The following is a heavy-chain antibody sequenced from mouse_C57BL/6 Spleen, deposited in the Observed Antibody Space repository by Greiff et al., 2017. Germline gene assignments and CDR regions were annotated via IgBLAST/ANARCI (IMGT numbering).Heavy chain of an antibody. V-gene: IGHV5-12*01. CDR3: ARHEGDYFDY. Sequence: EVMLVESGGGLVQPGGSLKLSCAASGFTFSDYYMYWVRQTPEKRLEWVAYISNGGGSTYYPDTVKGRFPISRDNAKNTLYLQMSRLKSEDTAMYYCARHEGDYFDYWGQGTTLTVSS. CDR2: ISNGGGST. CDR1: GFTFSDYY. J-gene: IGHJ2*01.